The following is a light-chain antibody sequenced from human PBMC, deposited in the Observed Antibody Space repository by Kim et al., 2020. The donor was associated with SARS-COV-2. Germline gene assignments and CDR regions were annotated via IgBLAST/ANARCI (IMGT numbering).Light chain of an antibody. CDR2: DVT. Sequence: GQSITISCTGTSSDVGGYNYVSWYQQHPGKAPKLIIYDVTERPSGVSNRFSGSKSGNTASLTIYGLQAEDEADYYCNSYTITSTSVFGTGTKVTVL. J-gene: IGLJ1*01. CDR1: SSDVGGYNY. CDR3: NSYTITSTSV. V-gene: IGLV2-14*03.